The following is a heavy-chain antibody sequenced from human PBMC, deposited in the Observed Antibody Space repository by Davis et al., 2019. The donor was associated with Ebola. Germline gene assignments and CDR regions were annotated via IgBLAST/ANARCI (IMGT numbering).Heavy chain of an antibody. D-gene: IGHD6-6*01. CDR1: GGSISSGDYY. CDR2: ISYSGNT. J-gene: IGHJ6*02. V-gene: IGHV4-30-4*01. CDR3: ARGEDEYSSSMGV. Sequence: SETLSLSCTVSGGSISSGDYYWSWIRQPPGKGLEWIGYISYSGNTYYNPSLKSRVTISVDTSKNQFSLQLNSVTPEDTAVYYCARGEDEYSSSMGVWGQGTTVTVSS.